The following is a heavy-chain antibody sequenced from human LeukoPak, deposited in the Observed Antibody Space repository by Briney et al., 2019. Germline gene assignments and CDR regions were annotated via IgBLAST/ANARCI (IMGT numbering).Heavy chain of an antibody. Sequence: PGGSLRLSCAASGFTFSTYAMSWVRQIPGKGLEWVSAISGSDDGTYYADSVKGRFTISRDNSRNTLYLQMNTLRAEDTAVYYCAKRRGLELLYYYYMDVWGKGTTVTVSS. D-gene: IGHD1-7*01. V-gene: IGHV3-23*01. CDR1: GFTFSTYA. J-gene: IGHJ6*03. CDR3: AKRRGLELLYYYYMDV. CDR2: ISGSDDGT.